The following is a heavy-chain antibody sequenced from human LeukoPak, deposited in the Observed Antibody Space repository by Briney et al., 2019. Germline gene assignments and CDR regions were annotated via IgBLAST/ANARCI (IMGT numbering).Heavy chain of an antibody. V-gene: IGHV3-21*01. D-gene: IGHD3-10*01. Sequence: GGSLRLSCAASGFTFSSYSMNWVRQAPGKGLEWVSSISSSSSYIYYADSVKGRFTISGDNAKNSLYLQMNSLRAEDTAVYYCARDPSITMVRGITRAPPKYWGQGTLVSVSS. J-gene: IGHJ1*01. CDR3: ARDPSITMVRGITRAPPKY. CDR2: ISSSSSYI. CDR1: GFTFSSYS.